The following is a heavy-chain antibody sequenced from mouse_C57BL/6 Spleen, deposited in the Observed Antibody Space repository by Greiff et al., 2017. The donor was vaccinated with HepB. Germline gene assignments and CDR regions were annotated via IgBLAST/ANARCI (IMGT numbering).Heavy chain of an antibody. CDR2: IHPNSGST. J-gene: IGHJ1*03. V-gene: IGHV1-64*01. CDR1: GYTFTSYW. D-gene: IGHD2-3*01. Sequence: QVQLQQPGAELVKPGASVKLSCKASGYTFTSYWMHWVKQRPGQGLEWIGMIHPNSGSTNYNEKFKSKATLTVDKSSSTAYMQLSSLTSEDSAVYYCARRSYDGPKDFDVWGTGTTVTVSS. CDR3: ARRSYDGPKDFDV.